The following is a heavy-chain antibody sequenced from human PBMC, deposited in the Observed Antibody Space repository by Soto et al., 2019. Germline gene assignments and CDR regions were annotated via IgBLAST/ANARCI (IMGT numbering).Heavy chain of an antibody. CDR2: IYWDDDE. CDR3: ARTSVNWGSRGLIDH. J-gene: IGHJ4*02. Sequence: QITLKESGPTLVKRTQTLTLTCAFSGFSLSTTGVGVGWIRQPPGKALEWLAFIYWDDDERYRPSLKSRLTITKDTSKTQVVLTMANMDPVDTATYYCARTSVNWGSRGLIDHWGQGTLVTVSS. D-gene: IGHD7-27*01. V-gene: IGHV2-5*02. CDR1: GFSLSTTGVG.